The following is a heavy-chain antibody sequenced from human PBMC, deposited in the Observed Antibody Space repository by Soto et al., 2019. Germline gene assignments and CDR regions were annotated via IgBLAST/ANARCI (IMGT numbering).Heavy chain of an antibody. CDR2: ITWDSGTI. V-gene: IGHV3-9*01. Sequence: VHLVESGGGLVQPGRSLRLSCAASGFTFDDYAMHWVRRAPGKGLEWVSSITWDSGTITYGDSVKGRFTISRDNAKNSLFLQMNSLRAEDTALYYCAKGPCNGDACRHFDFWGQGTLVTVSS. CDR3: AKGPCNGDACRHFDF. J-gene: IGHJ4*02. CDR1: GFTFDDYA. D-gene: IGHD2-8*01.